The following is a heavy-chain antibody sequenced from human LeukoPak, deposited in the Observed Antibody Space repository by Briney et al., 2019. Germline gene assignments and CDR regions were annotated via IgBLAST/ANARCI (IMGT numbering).Heavy chain of an antibody. CDR3: AKDPYSYGSYFDY. Sequence: GGSLRLSCAASGFTFSGCGMHWVRQAPGKGLEWVAFIWYDGGDKYYADSVKGQFTISRDNSKNTLYLQMNSLRAEDTAVYYCAKDPYSYGSYFDYWGQGTLVTVSS. D-gene: IGHD5-18*01. CDR2: IWYDGGDK. V-gene: IGHV3-30*02. CDR1: GFTFSGCG. J-gene: IGHJ4*02.